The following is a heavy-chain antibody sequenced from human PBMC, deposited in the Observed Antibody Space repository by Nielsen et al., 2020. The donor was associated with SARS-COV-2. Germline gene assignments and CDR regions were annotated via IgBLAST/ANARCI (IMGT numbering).Heavy chain of an antibody. CDR2: IYSGGST. CDR3: ARDTYYCSGGSCYDAAFDI. D-gene: IGHD2-15*01. J-gene: IGHJ3*02. Sequence: GGSLRLSCAASGFTVSSNYMSWVRQAPGKGLEWVSVIYSGGSTYYADSVKGRFTISRDNSKNTLYLQMNSLRAEDTAVYYCARDTYYCSGGSCYDAAFDIWGQGTMVTVSS. V-gene: IGHV3-66*01. CDR1: GFTVSSNY.